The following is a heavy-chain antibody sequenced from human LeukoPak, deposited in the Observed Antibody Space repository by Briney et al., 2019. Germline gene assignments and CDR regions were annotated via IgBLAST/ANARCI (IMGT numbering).Heavy chain of an antibody. CDR1: GFTFDDYG. D-gene: IGHD3-10*01. Sequence: PGGSLRLSCAASGFTFDDYGMSWVRQAPGKGLEWVSGINWNGGSTGYADSVKGRFTISRDNAKNSLYLQMNSLRAEDTALYYCARDSYYYVSGSQYYFDYWGQGTLVTVSS. CDR2: INWNGGST. J-gene: IGHJ4*02. V-gene: IGHV3-20*04. CDR3: ARDSYYYVSGSQYYFDY.